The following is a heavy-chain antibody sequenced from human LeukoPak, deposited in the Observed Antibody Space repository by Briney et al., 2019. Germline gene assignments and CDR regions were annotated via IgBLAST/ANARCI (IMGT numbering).Heavy chain of an antibody. CDR2: ISSSSSTT. Sequence: GGSLRLSCAASGFTFSSYSMNWVRQAPGKGLEWVSYISSSSSTTHYADSVKGRFTISRDSAKNSLYLQMNSLRAEDTAVYYCARDRGYNYGYGMDVWGHGTTVTVSS. CDR3: ARDRGYNYGYGMDV. V-gene: IGHV3-48*01. CDR1: GFTFSSYS. J-gene: IGHJ6*02. D-gene: IGHD5-18*01.